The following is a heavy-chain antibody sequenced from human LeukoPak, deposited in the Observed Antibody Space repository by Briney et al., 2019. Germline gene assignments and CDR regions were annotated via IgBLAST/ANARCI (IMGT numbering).Heavy chain of an antibody. J-gene: IGHJ5*02. CDR2: INHSGST. CDR3: ARRVTMVRGVIWFDP. CDR1: GGSFSGYY. V-gene: IGHV4-34*01. D-gene: IGHD3-10*01. Sequence: PSETLSLTCAVYGGSFSGYYWSWIRQPPGKGLEWIGEINHSGSTNYNPSLKSRVTISVDTSNNQFSLKLSSVTAADTAVYYCARRVTMVRGVIWFDPWGQGTLVTVSS.